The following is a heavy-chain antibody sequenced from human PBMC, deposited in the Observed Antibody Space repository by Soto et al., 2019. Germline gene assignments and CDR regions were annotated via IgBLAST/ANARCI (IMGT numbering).Heavy chain of an antibody. CDR3: AIYCSSTTCYSSGMDV. CDR2: IYPGDSDI. D-gene: IGHD2-2*01. V-gene: IGHV5-51*01. CDR1: GYRFSNYW. Sequence: GESLKISCKGSGYRFSNYWIGWVRQMPGKGLEWMGTIYPGDSDIRYSPSFQGQVTISADKSISTAYLRWSSLKDSDTAMYYCAIYCSSTTCYSSGMDVWGQGTTVTVAS. J-gene: IGHJ6*02.